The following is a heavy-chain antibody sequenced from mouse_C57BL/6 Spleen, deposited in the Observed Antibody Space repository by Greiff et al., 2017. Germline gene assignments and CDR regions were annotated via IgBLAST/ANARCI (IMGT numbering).Heavy chain of an antibody. CDR2: ISSGSSTI. CDR3: ARDDYYGSSYYFDY. V-gene: IGHV5-17*01. J-gene: IGHJ2*01. D-gene: IGHD1-1*01. CDR1: GFTFSDYG. Sequence: EVQRVEPGGGLVKPGGSLKLSCAASGFTFSDYGMHWVRQAPEKGLEWVAYISSGSSTISYADTVKGRFTISRDNAKKTLFLQMTSLRSEDTAMYYCARDDYYGSSYYFDYWGQGTTLTVSS.